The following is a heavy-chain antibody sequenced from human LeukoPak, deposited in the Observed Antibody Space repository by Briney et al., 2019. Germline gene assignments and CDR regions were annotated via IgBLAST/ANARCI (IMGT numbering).Heavy chain of an antibody. J-gene: IGHJ6*04. V-gene: IGHV4-38-2*02. CDR2: IYHSGST. D-gene: IGHD2-15*01. CDR1: GYSISSGYY. Sequence: PSETLSLTCTVSGYSISSGYYWGWIRQPPGKGLEWIGGIYHSGSTYYNPSLKSRVTISVDTSKNQFSLKLSSVTAADTAVYYCARDYNGIVGSWGKGTTVTVSS. CDR3: ARDYNGIVGS.